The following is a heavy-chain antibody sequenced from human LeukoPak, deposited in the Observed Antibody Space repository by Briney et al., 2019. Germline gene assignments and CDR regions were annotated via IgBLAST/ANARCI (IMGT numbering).Heavy chain of an antibody. J-gene: IGHJ4*02. D-gene: IGHD5-12*01. CDR2: ILHSGST. Sequence: SETLSLTCADYGGSFSGYYWNWIRQPPGKGLEWIGEILHSGSTNCNPSLKSRVTISVDTSKNQFSLKLSSVTAADTAVYYCARGCSGYDSGLYYFDYWGQGTLVTVSS. CDR3: ARGCSGYDSGLYYFDY. CDR1: GGSFSGYY. V-gene: IGHV4-34*01.